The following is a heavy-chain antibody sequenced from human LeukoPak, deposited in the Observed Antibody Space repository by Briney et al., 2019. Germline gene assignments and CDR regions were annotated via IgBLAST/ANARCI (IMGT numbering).Heavy chain of an antibody. CDR2: IYSSGST. V-gene: IGHV4-30-4*01. Sequence: PSETLSLTCTVSGGSISSGDYFWSWIRQTPEKGLEWIGYIYSSGSTYANPSLKSRVTISVDTSKNQFSLKLRSVTAADTAVYYCASAEATYCGGDCLIVSSGMDVWGQGTTVTVSS. J-gene: IGHJ6*02. CDR1: GGSISSGDYF. CDR3: ASAEATYCGGDCLIVSSGMDV. D-gene: IGHD2-21*02.